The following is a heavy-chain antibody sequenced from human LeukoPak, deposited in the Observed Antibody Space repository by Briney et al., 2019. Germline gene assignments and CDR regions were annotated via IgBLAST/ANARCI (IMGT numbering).Heavy chain of an antibody. J-gene: IGHJ6*02. CDR3: AKDLLAYYYGSGSYYQGPHYYYGMDV. V-gene: IGHV3-21*01. Sequence: GGSLRLSCAASGFTFSSYSMNWVRQAPGKGLEWVSSISSSSSYIYYADSVKGRFTISRDNAKNSLYLQMNSLRAEDTAVYYCAKDLLAYYYGSGSYYQGPHYYYGMDVWGQGTTVTVSS. CDR2: ISSSSSYI. CDR1: GFTFSSYS. D-gene: IGHD3-10*01.